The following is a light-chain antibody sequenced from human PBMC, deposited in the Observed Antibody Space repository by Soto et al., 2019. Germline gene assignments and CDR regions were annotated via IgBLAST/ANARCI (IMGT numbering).Light chain of an antibody. Sequence: QSVLTQPPSVSGAPGQRVTISCTGSSSNIGADYDVHWYQQLPGTAPKLLIYGHSNRPSGVPDRFSGSKSGTSASLAITGLQAEDEADYYCQSYDSSLSGVLFGGGTQLTVL. CDR2: GHS. V-gene: IGLV1-40*01. CDR1: SSNIGADYD. CDR3: QSYDSSLSGVL. J-gene: IGLJ2*01.